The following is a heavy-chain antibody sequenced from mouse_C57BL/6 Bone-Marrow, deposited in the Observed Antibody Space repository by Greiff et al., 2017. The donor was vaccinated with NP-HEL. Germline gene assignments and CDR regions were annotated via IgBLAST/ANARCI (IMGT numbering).Heavy chain of an antibody. Sequence: EVQLQQSGTVLARPGASVKMSCKTSGYTFTSYWMHWVKQRPGQGLEWIGAIYPGNSDTSSTQKFKGKAKLTAVTSASTAYMELSSLTNEDSAVYYCTRVRTVVATGNDYFDYWGQGTTLTVSS. CDR1: GYTFTSYW. V-gene: IGHV1-5*01. D-gene: IGHD1-1*01. CDR2: IYPGNSDT. J-gene: IGHJ2*01. CDR3: TRVRTVVATGNDYFDY.